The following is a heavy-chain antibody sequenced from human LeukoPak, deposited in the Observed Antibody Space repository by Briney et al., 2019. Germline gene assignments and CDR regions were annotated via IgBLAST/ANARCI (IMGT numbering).Heavy chain of an antibody. CDR1: GFTFSDYY. CDR3: ARRTQDYYDSSGYYFDY. J-gene: IGHJ4*02. Sequence: GGSLRLSCAASGFTFSDYYMSWIRPAPGKGLEWVSYISSSGSTIYYADSVKGRFTISRDNAKNSLYLQMNSLRAEDTAVYYCARRTQDYYDSSGYYFDYWGQGTLVTVSS. V-gene: IGHV3-11*01. D-gene: IGHD3-22*01. CDR2: ISSSGSTI.